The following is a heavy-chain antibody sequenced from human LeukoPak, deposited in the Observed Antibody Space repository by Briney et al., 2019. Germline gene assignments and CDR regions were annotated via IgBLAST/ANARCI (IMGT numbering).Heavy chain of an antibody. CDR1: GFTFSDCP. CDR3: AKGGGSLD. V-gene: IGHV3-23*01. Sequence: GGSLTLSCIASGFTFSDCPMSWLREVPGEGLEWVSAISDSGGTTDYADSVKGRFTISRDNSKNTLYLQMNSLRAEDTAVYFCAKGGGSLDWGQGTLVTVSS. CDR2: ISDSGGTT. D-gene: IGHD1-26*01. J-gene: IGHJ4*02.